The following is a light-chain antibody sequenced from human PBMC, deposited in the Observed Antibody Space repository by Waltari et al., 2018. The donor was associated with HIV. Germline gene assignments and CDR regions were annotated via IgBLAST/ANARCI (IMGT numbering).Light chain of an antibody. CDR2: DNN. V-gene: IGLV1-51*01. CDR1: SSNIGNNS. J-gene: IGLJ3*02. CDR3: GSWDTRLSAWV. Sequence: QSVLTQPPSVSAAPRQKVTISCSGSSSNIGNNSVSWYQQLPGTAPKFLIYDNNKRPSGTPDRFSGSKSGTSATLGITGLQTGDEADYYCGSWDTRLSAWVFGGGTKLTVL.